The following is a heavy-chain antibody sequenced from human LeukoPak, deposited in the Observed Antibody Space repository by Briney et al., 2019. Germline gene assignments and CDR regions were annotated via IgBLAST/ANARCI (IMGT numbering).Heavy chain of an antibody. Sequence: GASVTVSCTASGYTFTSYGISWVRQAPGQGLEWIGWISAYNGNTNYAQKLQGRVTMTTDTSTSTAYMDLRSLRSDDTAVYYCARGGDSSGWYVFDYWGQGTLVTVSS. CDR3: ARGGDSSGWYVFDY. V-gene: IGHV1-18*01. CDR1: GYTFTSYG. CDR2: ISAYNGNT. J-gene: IGHJ4*02. D-gene: IGHD6-19*01.